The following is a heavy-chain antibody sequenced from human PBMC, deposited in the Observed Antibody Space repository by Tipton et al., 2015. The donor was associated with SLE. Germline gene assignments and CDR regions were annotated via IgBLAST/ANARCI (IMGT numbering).Heavy chain of an antibody. CDR3: ARGRGYGDPEYFQH. CDR1: GYSISSGYY. J-gene: IGHJ1*01. Sequence: TLSLTCAVSGYSISSGYYWGWIRQPPGKGLEWIGYIYYSGRTNYNPSLKSRVTISVDTSKNQFSLKLSSVTAADTAVYYCARGRGYGDPEYFQHWGQGTLVTVSS. V-gene: IGHV4-61*01. D-gene: IGHD4-17*01. CDR2: IYYSGRT.